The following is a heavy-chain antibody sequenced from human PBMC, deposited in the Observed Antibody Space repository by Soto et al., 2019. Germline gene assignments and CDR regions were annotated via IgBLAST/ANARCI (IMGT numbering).Heavy chain of an antibody. CDR1: GFIFSNYG. D-gene: IGHD3-22*01. J-gene: IGHJ4*02. Sequence: EVQLVESGGGLVQPGGSLRLSCAASGFIFSNYGMHWVRQAPGTGLEWISYVGASATSRYYADSVKGRFTISRDNAKNSLYLQMTSLSDDDTVVYYCAGALLLGGSSGWGFNYWGQGSLVTVSS. V-gene: IGHV3-48*02. CDR2: VGASATSR. CDR3: AGALLLGGSSGWGFNY.